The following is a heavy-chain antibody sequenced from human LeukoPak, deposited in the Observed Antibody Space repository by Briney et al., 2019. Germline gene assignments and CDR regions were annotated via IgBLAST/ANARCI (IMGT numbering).Heavy chain of an antibody. D-gene: IGHD1-14*01. V-gene: IGHV1-69*04. CDR2: IIPIFGIA. CDR3: ASIAESTPGNHQEYYGMDV. J-gene: IGHJ6*02. Sequence: SVKVSCKASGGTFSSYAISWVRQAPGQGLEWMGRIIPIFGIANYAQKFQGRVTITADKSTSTAYMELSSLKSEDTDVYYCASIAESTPGNHQEYYGMDVWGQGTTVTVSS. CDR1: GGTFSSYA.